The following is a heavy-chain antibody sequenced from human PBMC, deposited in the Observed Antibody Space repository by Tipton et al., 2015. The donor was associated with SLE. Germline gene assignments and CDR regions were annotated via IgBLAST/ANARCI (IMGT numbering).Heavy chain of an antibody. D-gene: IGHD6-19*01. J-gene: IGHJ4*02. Sequence: SLRLSCDVPNDSVTSNWWSWVRQPPGKGLEWIVETFHTGTTYYNASFQSRVTVSLDKSTAQLSLDLSSVTAADTAVYYCARHISVTGQRGFDYWGQGTLITVSS. CDR3: ARHISVTGQRGFDY. V-gene: IGHV4-4*02. CDR1: NDSVTSNW. CDR2: TFHTGTT.